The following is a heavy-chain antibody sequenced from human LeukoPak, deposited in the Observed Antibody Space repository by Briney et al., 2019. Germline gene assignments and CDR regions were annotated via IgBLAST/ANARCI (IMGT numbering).Heavy chain of an antibody. CDR2: VLHSGNT. J-gene: IGHJ4*02. Sequence: SETLSLTCTVSGGSISSYYWRWIRQPPGKGLEWIGYVLHSGNTNYNPSLKSRVTISIDTSKNQFSLNLRSVTAADTAVYYCARGAGWWENWGQGTLVTVSS. D-gene: IGHD1-26*01. V-gene: IGHV4-59*01. CDR1: GGSISSYY. CDR3: ARGAGWWEN.